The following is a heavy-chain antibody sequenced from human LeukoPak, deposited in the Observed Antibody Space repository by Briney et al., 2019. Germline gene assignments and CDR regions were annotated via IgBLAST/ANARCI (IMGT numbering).Heavy chain of an antibody. CDR3: ARGGGSGTGLY. D-gene: IGHD3-10*01. CDR2: IIPILGIA. V-gene: IGHV1-69*04. CDR1: GGTFSSYA. Sequence: PRASVKVSCKASGGTFSSYAISWVRQAPGQGLEWMGRIIPILGIANYAQKFQGRVTITADKSTSTAYMELSSLRSEDTAVYYCARGGGSGTGLYWGQGTLVTVSS. J-gene: IGHJ4*02.